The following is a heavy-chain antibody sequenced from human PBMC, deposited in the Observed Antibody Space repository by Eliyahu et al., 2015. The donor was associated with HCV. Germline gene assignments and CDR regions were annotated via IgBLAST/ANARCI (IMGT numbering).Heavy chain of an antibody. Sequence: EVKKPGSSVKVSCQASGGTFSNYGLNWVRQAPGQGLEWMGGIIPIFGMANDAQNFQGRVTFTADKSTSTAYMELSSLRSEDTAVYYCARAPTDDYGDYYYGLDVWGQGTTVTVS. CDR3: ARAPTDDYGDYYYGLDV. CDR2: IIPIFGMA. V-gene: IGHV1-69*17. CDR1: GGTFSNYG. D-gene: IGHD4-17*01. J-gene: IGHJ6*02.